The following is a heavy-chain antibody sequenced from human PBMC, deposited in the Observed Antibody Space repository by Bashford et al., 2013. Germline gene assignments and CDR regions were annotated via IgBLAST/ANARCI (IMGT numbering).Heavy chain of an antibody. CDR2: IRSKGNNYAT. V-gene: IGHV3-73*01. CDR3: ARRPGGSRPSRVGGGIGLFGSS. Sequence: WVRQMPGKGLEWVGRIRSKGNNYATSYVASLNGRFIISRDDSKSTAYVQMNSLRAEDTATYYCARRPGGSRPSRVGGGIGLFGSSWGPGTMVTVSS. D-gene: IGHD3-3*01. J-gene: IGHJ3*01.